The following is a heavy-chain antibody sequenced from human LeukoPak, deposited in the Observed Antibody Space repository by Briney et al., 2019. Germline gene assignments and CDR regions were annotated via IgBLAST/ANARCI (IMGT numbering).Heavy chain of an antibody. D-gene: IGHD3-10*01. CDR1: GYSLRNGYH. CDR2: VSQSGST. J-gene: IGHJ3*02. Sequence: PSETLSLTCTVSGYSLRNGYHWAWFRQPPGKGLEWIGSVSQSGSTYYNPSLKSRVTISVDTSKNQFSLKLSSVTAADTAVYYCARPLGEDFGEVSAFDIWGQGTMVTVSS. V-gene: IGHV4-38-2*02. CDR3: ARPLGEDFGEVSAFDI.